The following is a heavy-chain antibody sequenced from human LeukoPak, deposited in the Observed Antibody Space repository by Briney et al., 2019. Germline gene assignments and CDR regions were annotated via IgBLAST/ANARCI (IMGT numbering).Heavy chain of an antibody. CDR2: ISSSSSYI. CDR3: ARDSPYSSSRYFDY. Sequence: GGSLRLSCAASGFTFSSYSMNWVRQAPGKGLEWVSSISSSSSYIYYADSVKGRFTISRDNAKNSLYLQMDSLRAEDTAVYYCARDSPYSSSRYFDYWGQGTLVTVSS. J-gene: IGHJ4*02. D-gene: IGHD6-13*01. V-gene: IGHV3-21*01. CDR1: GFTFSSYS.